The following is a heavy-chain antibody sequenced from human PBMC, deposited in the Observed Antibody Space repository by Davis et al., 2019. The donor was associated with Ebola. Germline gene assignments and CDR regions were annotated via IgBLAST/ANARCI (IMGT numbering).Heavy chain of an antibody. J-gene: IGHJ4*02. CDR2: IYYSGST. CDR1: GASISSGNYY. V-gene: IGHV4-39*01. D-gene: IGHD3-10*01. Sequence: SETLSLTCTVSGASISSGNYYWGWIRQPPEKGLEWIGFIYYSGSTSYHPSLKSRVTISIDTSKNQFSLKLTSVTAADTAVYYCARRAAYGSGSYFDYWGQGTLVTVSS. CDR3: ARRAAYGSGSYFDY.